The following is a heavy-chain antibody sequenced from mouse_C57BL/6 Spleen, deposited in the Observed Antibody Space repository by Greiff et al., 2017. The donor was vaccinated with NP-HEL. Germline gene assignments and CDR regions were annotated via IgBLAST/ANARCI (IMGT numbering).Heavy chain of an antibody. J-gene: IGHJ1*03. CDR1: GYTFTSYW. CDR2: IDPNSGGT. Sequence: QVQLKQPGAELVKPGASVKLSCKASGYTFTSYWMHWVKQRPGRGLEWIGRIDPNSGGTKYNEKFKSKATLTVDKPSSTAYMQLSSLTSEDSAVYYCARETLSNYYGSSYRYFDVWGTGTTVTVSS. CDR3: ARETLSNYYGSSYRYFDV. D-gene: IGHD1-1*01. V-gene: IGHV1-72*01.